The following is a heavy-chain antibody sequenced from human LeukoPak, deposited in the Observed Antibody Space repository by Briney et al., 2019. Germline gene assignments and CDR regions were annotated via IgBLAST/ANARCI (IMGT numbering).Heavy chain of an antibody. V-gene: IGHV3-23*01. CDR1: GFTFSSYA. Sequence: GGSLRLSCAASGFTFSSYAMSWVRQAPGKGLEWVSAISGSGGSTYYADSVKGRFTISRDNSKNTLYLQMNSLRAEDTAVYYCSAAGTRGYYYYYMDVWGKGTTVTVSS. J-gene: IGHJ6*03. D-gene: IGHD6-13*01. CDR2: ISGSGGST. CDR3: SAAGTRGYYYYYMDV.